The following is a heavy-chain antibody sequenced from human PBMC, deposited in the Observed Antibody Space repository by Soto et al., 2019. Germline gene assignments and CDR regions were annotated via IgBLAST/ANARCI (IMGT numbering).Heavy chain of an antibody. J-gene: IGHJ4*02. Sequence: ASVKVSCKASGYTFSTYYINWMRQAPGQGLEWLGWMNADTGNTGYAQKFQGRVTMTRTTSITTAYMELSSLTSEDTAVYYCARNRRETGDFDYWGQGTLVTVSS. D-gene: IGHD7-27*01. CDR3: ARNRRETGDFDY. CDR2: MNADTGNT. CDR1: GYTFSTYY. V-gene: IGHV1-8*01.